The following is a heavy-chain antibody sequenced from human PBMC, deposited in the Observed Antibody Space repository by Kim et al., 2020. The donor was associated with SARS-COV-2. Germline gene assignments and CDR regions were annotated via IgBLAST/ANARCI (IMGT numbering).Heavy chain of an antibody. CDR2: VYYSGTT. CDR3: VRHFDLGYCSSDSCAHGGYFQY. J-gene: IGHJ1*01. D-gene: IGHD2-2*01. CDR1: GGSISSSSYY. V-gene: IGHV4-39*01. Sequence: SETLSLTCTVPGGSISSSSYYWGWIRQPPGKGLEWIGSVYYSGTTYYNPSLKSRVTISVATSKNHFSLKLSSVTAADTALYFCVRHFDLGYCSSDSCAHGGYFQYWGQGTLVTVSS.